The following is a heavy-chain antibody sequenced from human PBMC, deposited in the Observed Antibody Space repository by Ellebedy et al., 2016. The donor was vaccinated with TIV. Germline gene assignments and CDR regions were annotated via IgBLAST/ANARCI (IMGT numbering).Heavy chain of an antibody. D-gene: IGHD1-26*01. CDR2: ISAGSDTT. CDR3: VKGLRVGAADSFDI. V-gene: IGHV3-23*01. CDR1: GFTFSTFG. Sequence: GESLKISCAASGFTFSTFGMGWVRQAPGKGLEWVSVISAGSDTTLYAISVKGRFTISRDNSKNTLNLQMGSLRPDDTALYYCVKGLRVGAADSFDIWGQGTMVTVSS. J-gene: IGHJ3*02.